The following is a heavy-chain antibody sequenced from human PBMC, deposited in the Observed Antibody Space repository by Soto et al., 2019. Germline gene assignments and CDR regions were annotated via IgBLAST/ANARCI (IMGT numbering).Heavy chain of an antibody. CDR3: ARVQGKYYDILTGYYRDNWFDP. CDR1: GGSISSGGYS. J-gene: IGHJ5*02. D-gene: IGHD3-9*01. Sequence: SETLSLTCAVSGGSISSGGYSWSWIRQPPGKGLEWIGYIYHSGSTYYNPSLKSRVTISVDRSKTQFSLKLSSVTAADTAVYYCARVQGKYYDILTGYYRDNWFDPWGQGTLVTVSS. V-gene: IGHV4-30-2*01. CDR2: IYHSGST.